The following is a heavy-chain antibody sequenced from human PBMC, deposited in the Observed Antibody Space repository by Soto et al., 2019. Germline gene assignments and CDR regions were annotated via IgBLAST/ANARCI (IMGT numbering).Heavy chain of an antibody. CDR3: ARDKYSSSSEFDY. J-gene: IGHJ4*02. D-gene: IGHD6-6*01. V-gene: IGHV4-30-4*01. Sequence: PSETLSLTCTVSGGSISSGDYYWSWIRQPPGKGLEWIGYIYYSGSTYYNPSLKSRVTISVGTSKNQFSLKLSSVTAADTAVYYCARDKYSSSSEFDYWGQGTLVTVSS. CDR2: IYYSGST. CDR1: GGSISSGDYY.